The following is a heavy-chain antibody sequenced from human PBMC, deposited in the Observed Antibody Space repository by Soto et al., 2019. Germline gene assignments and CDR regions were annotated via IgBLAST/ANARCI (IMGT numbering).Heavy chain of an antibody. V-gene: IGHV3-23*01. Sequence: GGSLRLSCAASGFTFSSYAMSWVRQAPGKGLEWVSAISGSGGSTYYADSVKGRFTISRDNSKNTLYLQMNSLRAEDTAVYYCAKDGWDGYQLLYVGTGAYYYSGMDVGGEGTTGTVS. CDR3: AKDGWDGYQLLYVGTGAYYYSGMDV. J-gene: IGHJ6*02. D-gene: IGHD2-2*02. CDR1: GFTFSSYA. CDR2: ISGSGGST.